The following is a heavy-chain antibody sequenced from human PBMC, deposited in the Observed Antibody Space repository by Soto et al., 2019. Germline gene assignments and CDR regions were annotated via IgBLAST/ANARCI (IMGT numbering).Heavy chain of an antibody. V-gene: IGHV3-15*07. CDR3: TTDYWEGYYDSSGYGDY. CDR1: GFTFSNAW. CDR2: IKSKTDGGTT. J-gene: IGHJ4*02. Sequence: GGSLRLSCAASGFTFSNAWMNWVRQAPGKGLEWVGRIKSKTDGGTTDYAAPVKGRFTISRDDSKNTLYLQMNSLKTEDTAVYYCTTDYWEGYYDSSGYGDYWGQGTLVTVSS. D-gene: IGHD3-22*01.